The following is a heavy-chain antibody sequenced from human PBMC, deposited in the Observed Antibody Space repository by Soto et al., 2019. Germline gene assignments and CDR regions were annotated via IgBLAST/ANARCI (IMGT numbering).Heavy chain of an antibody. CDR1: GGSISSGGYY. CDR3: ARGPGSIRAVDFWYYYYGMDV. D-gene: IGHD6-19*01. J-gene: IGHJ6*02. Sequence: SETLSLTYTVSGGSISSGGYYWSWIRQHPGKGLEWIGYIYYSGSTYYNPSLKSRVTISVDTSKNQFSLKLSSVTAADTAVYYCARGPGSIRAVDFWYYYYGMDVWGQGTTVTVSS. V-gene: IGHV4-31*03. CDR2: IYYSGST.